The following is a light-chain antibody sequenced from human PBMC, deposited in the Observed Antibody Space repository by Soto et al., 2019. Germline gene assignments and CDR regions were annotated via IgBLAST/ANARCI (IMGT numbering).Light chain of an antibody. CDR1: HDISNY. CDR2: AAS. J-gene: IGKJ4*01. V-gene: IGKV1-33*01. Sequence: DIQMTQSPSSLSASVGDRVTITCQASHDISNYLNWYQHKPGKAPKLLIYAASNLETGVPSRFSGDGSGTDFTFTISSLQPEDFVTYFCQQYDDLPLTFGGGTKVDIK. CDR3: QQYDDLPLT.